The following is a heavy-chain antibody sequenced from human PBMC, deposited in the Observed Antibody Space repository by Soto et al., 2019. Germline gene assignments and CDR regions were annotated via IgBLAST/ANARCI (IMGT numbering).Heavy chain of an antibody. CDR3: ARRADTAMATLSN. CDR1: GGSISSSNW. CDR2: IYHSGST. D-gene: IGHD5-18*01. Sequence: ASETLSLTCAVSGGSISSSNWWSWVRQPPGKGLEWIGEIYHSGSTNYNPSLKSRVTISVDKSNNQFSLTLSSVTAADTAVYYCARRADTAMATLSNWGQGTLVTVSS. J-gene: IGHJ4*02. V-gene: IGHV4-4*02.